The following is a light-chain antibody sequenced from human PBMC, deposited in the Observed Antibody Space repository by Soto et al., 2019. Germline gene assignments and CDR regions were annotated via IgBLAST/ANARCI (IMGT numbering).Light chain of an antibody. CDR1: SSDVGGYNY. J-gene: IGLJ1*01. CDR2: DVS. Sequence: QSVLTQPASVSGSPGQSITISCTGTSSDVGGYNYVSWYQQHPGKAPKLMIYDVSNRPSGVSNRFSGSKSGITASLTISGLQTDDEADYYWSSYASSNTYVFGTGTKVTVL. CDR3: SSYASSNTYV. V-gene: IGLV2-14*03.